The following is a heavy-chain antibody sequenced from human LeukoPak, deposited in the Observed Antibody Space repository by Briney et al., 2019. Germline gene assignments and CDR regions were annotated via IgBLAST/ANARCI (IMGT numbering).Heavy chain of an antibody. CDR3: ARAPRGSDYGGNRYFDY. D-gene: IGHD4-23*01. J-gene: IGHJ4*02. CDR1: GFTFSSYA. V-gene: IGHV3-30-3*01. CDR2: ISYDGSNK. Sequence: GGSLRLSCAASGFTFSSYAMHWVRQAPGKGLEWVAVISYDGSNKYYADSVKGRFTISRDNSKNTLYLQMNSLRAEDTAVYYCARAPRGSDYGGNRYFDYWGQGTLVTVSS.